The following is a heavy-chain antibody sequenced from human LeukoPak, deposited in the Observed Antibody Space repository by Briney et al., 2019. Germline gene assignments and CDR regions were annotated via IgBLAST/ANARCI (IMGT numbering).Heavy chain of an antibody. CDR1: GGSISSYY. CDR2: IYYSGST. J-gene: IGHJ4*02. D-gene: IGHD3-22*01. V-gene: IGHV4-59*01. Sequence: SETLSLTCTVSGGSISSYYWSWIRQPPGKGLEWIGYIYYSGSTNYNPSLKSRVTISVDTSKNQFSLKLSSVTAADTAVYYCARLVDYYDSSGLDYWGQGILVTVSS. CDR3: ARLVDYYDSSGLDY.